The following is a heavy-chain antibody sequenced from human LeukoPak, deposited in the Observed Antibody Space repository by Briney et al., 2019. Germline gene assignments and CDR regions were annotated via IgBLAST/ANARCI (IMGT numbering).Heavy chain of an antibody. D-gene: IGHD2-15*01. CDR1: GGTFSSYA. CDR3: ARAGRYCSGGSCYSIRTWFDP. J-gene: IGHJ5*02. CDR2: IIPIFGTA. Sequence: PVKVSCKASGGTFSSYAISWVRQAPGQGLEWMGRIIPIFGTANYAQKFQGRVTITADKSTSTAYMELSSLRSEDTAVYYCARAGRYCSGGSCYSIRTWFDPWGQGTLVTVSS. V-gene: IGHV1-69*06.